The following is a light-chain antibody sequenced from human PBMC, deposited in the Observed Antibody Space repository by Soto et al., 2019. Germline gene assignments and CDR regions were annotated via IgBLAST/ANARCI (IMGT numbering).Light chain of an antibody. Sequence: QSALTQPRSVSGSPGQSVTISCTGTSSDVGGYNYVSWYQQHPGKAPKLMIYDVSKRPSGVPDRFSGSKSGNTASLTISGLQVEDEADYYCCSYAGSYTFGVVFGGGTKLTVL. CDR1: SSDVGGYNY. CDR2: DVS. V-gene: IGLV2-11*01. CDR3: CSYAGSYTFGVV. J-gene: IGLJ2*01.